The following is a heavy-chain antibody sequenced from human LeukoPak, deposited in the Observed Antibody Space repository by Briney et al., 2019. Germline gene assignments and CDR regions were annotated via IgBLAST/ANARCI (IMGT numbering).Heavy chain of an antibody. J-gene: IGHJ3*02. D-gene: IGHD4-23*01. V-gene: IGHV3-30-3*01. CDR1: GFTFSSYA. CDR2: ISYDGSNK. Sequence: GGSLRLSCAASGFTFSSYAMHWVRQAPGKGLEWVAVISYDGSNKYYADSVKGRFTISRDNSKNTLYLQMNSLRAEDTVVYCCARDLRWHVFGGGAFDIWGQGTMVTVSS. CDR3: ARDLRWHVFGGGAFDI.